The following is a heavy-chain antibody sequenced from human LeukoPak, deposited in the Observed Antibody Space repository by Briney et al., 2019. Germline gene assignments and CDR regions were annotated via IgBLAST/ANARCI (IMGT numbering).Heavy chain of an antibody. V-gene: IGHV3-23*01. CDR3: AKDKRLQPHYFDY. Sequence: GGSLRLSCAASGFTFSSYAMSWVRQAPGKGLEWVSAISGSGGSTYYADSVKGRFTISRDNSKNTLYPQMNSLRAEDTAVYYCAKDKRLQPHYFDYWGQGTLVTVSS. J-gene: IGHJ4*02. CDR1: GFTFSSYA. CDR2: ISGSGGST. D-gene: IGHD6-25*01.